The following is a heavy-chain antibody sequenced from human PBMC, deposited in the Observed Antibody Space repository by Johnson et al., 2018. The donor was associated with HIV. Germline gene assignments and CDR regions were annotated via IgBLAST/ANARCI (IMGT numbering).Heavy chain of an antibody. V-gene: IGHV3-30*02. Sequence: QVQLVESGGGVVQPGGSLRLSCAASGFTFSSYGMHWVRQAPGKGLEWVAFIRYDGSNKYYADSVKGRFAISRDNSKNTLYLQMNSLRAEDTALYYCARDTKVPRYNWNDGAFDIWGQGTMVTVSS. J-gene: IGHJ3*02. CDR3: ARDTKVPRYNWNDGAFDI. CDR1: GFTFSSYG. D-gene: IGHD1-1*01. CDR2: IRYDGSNK.